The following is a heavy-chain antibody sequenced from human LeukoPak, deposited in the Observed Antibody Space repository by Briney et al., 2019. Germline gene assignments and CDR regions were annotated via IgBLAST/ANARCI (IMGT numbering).Heavy chain of an antibody. CDR2: INHSGST. V-gene: IGHV4-34*01. J-gene: IGHJ4*02. CDR3: ASLTYCSSTSCYVFSDY. Sequence: SETLSLTCAVYGGSFSGYYWSWIRQPPGKGLEWIGEINHSGSTNYNPSLKSRVTISVDTSKNQFSLKLSSVTAADTAVYYRASLTYCSSTSCYVFSDYWGQGTLVTVSS. CDR1: GGSFSGYY. D-gene: IGHD2-2*01.